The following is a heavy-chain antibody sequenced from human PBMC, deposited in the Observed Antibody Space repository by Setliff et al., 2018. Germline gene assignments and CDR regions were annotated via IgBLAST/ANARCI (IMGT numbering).Heavy chain of an antibody. J-gene: IGHJ6*03. CDR1: GYTFSSYA. CDR2: INTSTGNP. CDR3: ARGEYTSLPSGVYYHMDV. D-gene: IGHD6-6*01. V-gene: IGHV7-4-1*02. Sequence: ASVKVSCKASGYTFSSYAMNWVRQAPGQGLEWMGWINTSTGNPTYAQGFTGRFVFSLDTSVSTTYLQISSLKAEDTAVYYCARGEYTSLPSGVYYHMDVWGKGTTVTVSS.